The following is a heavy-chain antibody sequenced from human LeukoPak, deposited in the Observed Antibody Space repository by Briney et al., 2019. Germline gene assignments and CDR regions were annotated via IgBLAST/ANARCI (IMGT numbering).Heavy chain of an antibody. CDR1: GFTFSSYG. CDR3: AKATYYYDSSNIQH. D-gene: IGHD3-22*01. V-gene: IGHV3-30*18. Sequence: PGRSLRLSCAASGFTFSSYGMHWVRQAPGKGLEWVAVISYDGSNKYYADSVKGRFTISRDNSKNTLYLQMNSLRAEDTAVYYWAKATYYYDSSNIQHWGQGTLVHVSS. J-gene: IGHJ1*01. CDR2: ISYDGSNK.